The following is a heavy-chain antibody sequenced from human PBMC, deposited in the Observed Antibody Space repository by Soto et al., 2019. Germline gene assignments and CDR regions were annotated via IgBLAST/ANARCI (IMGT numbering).Heavy chain of an antibody. D-gene: IGHD4-17*01. CDR1: GFTFSSYS. J-gene: IGHJ5*02. CDR3: ARVDYGDYGWFDP. V-gene: IGHV3-21*01. CDR2: ISSSSYI. Sequence: GGSLRLSCAASGFTFSSYSMNWVRQAPGKGLEWVSSISSSSYIYYADSVKGRFTISRDNAKNSLYLQMNSLRAEDTAVYYCARVDYGDYGWFDPWGQGTLVTVSS.